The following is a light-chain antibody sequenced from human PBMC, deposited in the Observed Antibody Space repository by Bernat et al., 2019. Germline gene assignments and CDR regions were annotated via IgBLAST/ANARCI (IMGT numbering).Light chain of an antibody. CDR1: NIGSKS. CDR2: DDS. J-gene: IGLJ1*01. V-gene: IGLV3-21*03. CDR3: QVWDSSSDHLYV. Sequence: SYVLTPPPSVSVAPGKTARITCGGNNIGSKSVHWYQHKPGQAPVLDVYDDSDRPSGIPERFSGPNSGNTATLTISRVEAGDEADYYCQVWDSSSDHLYVFGTGTKVTVL.